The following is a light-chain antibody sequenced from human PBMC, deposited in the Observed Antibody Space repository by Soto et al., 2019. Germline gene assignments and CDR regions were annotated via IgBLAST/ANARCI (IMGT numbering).Light chain of an antibody. CDR1: QSISSY. CDR3: QQSYSTPVT. J-gene: IGKJ1*01. CDR2: AAS. Sequence: DIQMTQSPSSLSASVGDRVTITCRASQSISSYLNWYQQKPGKAPKLLIYAASSLQSGVPSRFSGSGSGTDCTLTISSLQPEDFATYYCQQSYSTPVTFGQGTKVDIK. V-gene: IGKV1-39*01.